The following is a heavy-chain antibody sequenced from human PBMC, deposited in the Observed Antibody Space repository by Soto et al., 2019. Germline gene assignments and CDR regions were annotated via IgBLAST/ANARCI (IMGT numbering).Heavy chain of an antibody. D-gene: IGHD1-26*01. Sequence: SETLSLTCTVSGGSISSGDYYWSWIRQPPGKGLEWIGYIYYSGSTYYNPSLKSRVTISVDTSKNQFSLKLSSVTAADTAVYYCAREGGNRYYYYGMDVWGQGTTVTVS. CDR2: IYYSGST. V-gene: IGHV4-30-4*01. J-gene: IGHJ6*02. CDR3: AREGGNRYYYYGMDV. CDR1: GGSISSGDYY.